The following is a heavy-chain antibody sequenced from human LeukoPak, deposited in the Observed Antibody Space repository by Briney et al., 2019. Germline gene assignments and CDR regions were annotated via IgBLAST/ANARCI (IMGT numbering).Heavy chain of an antibody. Sequence: SVKVSCKASGGTFSSYAISWVRQAPGQGLEGMGGIIPICWTANYAQKFQGRVTITADESTSTAYMELSSLRPEDSAVYFCARDPWRGSGYQGSDAFDIWGQGTMVTVSS. CDR2: IIPICWTA. D-gene: IGHD5-12*01. CDR1: GGTFSSYA. V-gene: IGHV1-69*01. J-gene: IGHJ3*02. CDR3: ARDPWRGSGYQGSDAFDI.